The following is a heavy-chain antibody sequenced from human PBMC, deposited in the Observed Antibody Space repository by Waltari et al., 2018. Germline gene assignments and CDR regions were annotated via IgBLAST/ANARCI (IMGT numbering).Heavy chain of an antibody. Sequence: QVQLVQSGAEVKKPGASVKVSCKASGYTFTSYGLSWVRQAPGQGLEWVGWISGYNGNAKYAQKFHGRVTMTTDTSTSTAYMDLRSLRSDDTAVYYCARDRPYDFWSGPRFDSWGQGTLVTVSS. D-gene: IGHD3-3*01. J-gene: IGHJ5*01. V-gene: IGHV1-18*01. CDR2: ISGYNGNA. CDR1: GYTFTSYG. CDR3: ARDRPYDFWSGPRFDS.